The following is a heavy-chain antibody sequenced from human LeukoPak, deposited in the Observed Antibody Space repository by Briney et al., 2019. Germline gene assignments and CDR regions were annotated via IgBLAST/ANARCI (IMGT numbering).Heavy chain of an antibody. J-gene: IGHJ4*02. CDR2: INHSGST. CDR3: ASGRAGARNWNPGY. CDR1: GGSFSGYY. D-gene: IGHD1-1*01. Sequence: PSETLSLTCAVYGGSFSGYYWSWIRQPPGKGLEWIGEINHSGSTNYNPSPKSRVTISVDTSKNQFSLRLSSVTAADTAVYYCASGRAGARNWNPGYWGQGTLVTVSS. V-gene: IGHV4-34*01.